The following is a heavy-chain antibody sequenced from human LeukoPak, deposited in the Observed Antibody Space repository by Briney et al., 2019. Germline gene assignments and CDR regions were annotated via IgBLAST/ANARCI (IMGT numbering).Heavy chain of an antibody. D-gene: IGHD3-10*01. V-gene: IGHV1-18*01. CDR3: ARRGSGSYYSVLDL. CDR1: GYTFTSYG. J-gene: IGHJ2*01. CDR2: ISAYNGNT. Sequence: GASVKVSCKASGYTFTSYGISWVRQAPGQGLEWMGWISAYNGNTNYAQRLQGRVTMTTDTSTSTAYMELRSLRSDDTAVYYCARRGSGSYYSVLDLWGRGTLVTVSS.